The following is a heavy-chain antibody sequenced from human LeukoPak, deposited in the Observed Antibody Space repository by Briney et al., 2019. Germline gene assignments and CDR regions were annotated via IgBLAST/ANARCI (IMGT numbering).Heavy chain of an antibody. CDR1: GFTFSSYG. V-gene: IGHV3-21*01. J-gene: IGHJ5*02. CDR2: ITSTNHI. D-gene: IGHD6-25*01. Sequence: GGSLRLSCAASGFTFSSYGMNWVRQAPGQGLEWVSSITSTNHIYYADSVKGRFTTSRDNAKNSLYLQMNSLRAEDTAVYYCASPLHSSGFNNWFDPRGQGTLVTVSS. CDR3: ASPLHSSGFNNWFDP.